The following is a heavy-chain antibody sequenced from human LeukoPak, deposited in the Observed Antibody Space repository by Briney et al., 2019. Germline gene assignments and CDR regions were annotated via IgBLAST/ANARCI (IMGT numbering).Heavy chain of an antibody. V-gene: IGHV3-21*01. Sequence: PGGSLRLSCAVSGCTFSSYSRNWVRQAPGKGLEWVSTIDSSSNNKYYADAVKGRFTISRDNARNSLYLHMNSLRAEDSAVYYCARDLGYCSGGNCGAFDIWGQGTMVTVSS. J-gene: IGHJ3*02. CDR1: GCTFSSYS. CDR2: IDSSSNNK. D-gene: IGHD2-15*01. CDR3: ARDLGYCSGGNCGAFDI.